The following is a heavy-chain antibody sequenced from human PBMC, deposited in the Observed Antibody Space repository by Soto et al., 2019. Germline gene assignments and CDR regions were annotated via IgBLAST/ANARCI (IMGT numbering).Heavy chain of an antibody. CDR3: ARDLRYYYSSGSV. V-gene: IGHV3-30-3*01. CDR1: GFSIYP. CDR2: ISYDGSNK. D-gene: IGHD3-22*01. J-gene: IGHJ6*02. Sequence: GSLRLSCAASGFSIYPMHWVRQAQGKGLGWVAVISYDGSNKYYAASVKGRFTISRDNSKNKMYLQMNSLRAEDTAVYYCARDLRYYYSSGSVWGQGTPVTVSS.